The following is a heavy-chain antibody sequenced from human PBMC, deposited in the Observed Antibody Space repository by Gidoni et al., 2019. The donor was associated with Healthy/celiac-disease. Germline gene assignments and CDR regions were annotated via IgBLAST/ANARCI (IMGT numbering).Heavy chain of an antibody. J-gene: IGHJ6*02. V-gene: IGHV4-61*02. CDR3: AREFEARDYYYGMDV. Sequence: LEWIGRIYTSGSTNYNPSLKSRVTISVDTSKNQFSLKLSSVTAADTAVYYCAREFEARDYYYGMDVWGQGTTVTVSS. D-gene: IGHD3-16*01. CDR2: IYTSGST.